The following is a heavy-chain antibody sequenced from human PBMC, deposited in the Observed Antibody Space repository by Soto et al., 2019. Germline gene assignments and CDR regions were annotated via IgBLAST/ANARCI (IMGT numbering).Heavy chain of an antibody. CDR3: ARANLAVAGGYFDY. J-gene: IGHJ4*02. CDR2: ISAYNGNT. Sequence: ASVKVSCKASGYTLTSYGISWVRQAPGQGLEWMGWISAYNGNTNYAQKLQGRVTMTTDTSTSTAYMELRSLRSDDTAVYYCARANLAVAGGYFDYWGQGALVTVSS. V-gene: IGHV1-18*04. CDR1: GYTLTSYG. D-gene: IGHD6-19*01.